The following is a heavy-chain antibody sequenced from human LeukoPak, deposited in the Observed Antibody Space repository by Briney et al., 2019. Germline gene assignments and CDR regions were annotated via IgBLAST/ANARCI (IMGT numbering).Heavy chain of an antibody. CDR2: ISGSGGST. CDR1: GFTFDDYA. CDR3: AKGAAAAGYGPMITYFQH. V-gene: IGHV3-23*01. Sequence: GRSLRLSCAASGFTFDDYAMHWVRQAPGKGLEWVSAISGSGGSTYYADSVKGRFTISRDNSKNTLYLQMNSLRAEDTAVYYCAKGAAAAGYGPMITYFQHWGQGTLVTVSS. D-gene: IGHD6-13*01. J-gene: IGHJ1*01.